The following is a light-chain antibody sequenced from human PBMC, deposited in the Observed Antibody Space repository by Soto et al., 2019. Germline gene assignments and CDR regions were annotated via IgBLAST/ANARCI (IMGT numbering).Light chain of an antibody. J-gene: IGKJ1*01. CDR2: KAS. V-gene: IGKV1-5*03. CDR3: EQYNRYWT. Sequence: DIQMTQSPSTLSASVGDRVTITCRASQSISSWLAWYQQKPGKAPKLLIYKASSLESGVPSRFSGSGSGTEFTLTITSLKPDDFAAYYGEQYNRYWTFGQGTKVEIK. CDR1: QSISSW.